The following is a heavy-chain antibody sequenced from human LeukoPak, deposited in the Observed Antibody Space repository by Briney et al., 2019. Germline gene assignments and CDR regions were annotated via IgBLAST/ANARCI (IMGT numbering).Heavy chain of an antibody. D-gene: IGHD1/OR15-1a*01. J-gene: IGHJ2*01. CDR1: GFTFSSYW. CDR2: INSNGSGT. V-gene: IGHV3-74*01. CDR3: AREKQQCFWYFDL. Sequence: GGSLRLSCVASGFTFSSYWMHWVRRAPGKGLVWVSRINSNGSGTNYADSVKGRFTISRDNAKNTLYLEMNSLTIEDTAIYYCAREKQQCFWYFDLWGRGTLVTVSS.